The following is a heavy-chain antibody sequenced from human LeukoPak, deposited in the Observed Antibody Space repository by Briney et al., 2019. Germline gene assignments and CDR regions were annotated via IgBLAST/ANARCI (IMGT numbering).Heavy chain of an antibody. CDR3: ARGSAAAGPFDY. Sequence: GGSLRLSCAASGFTFSSYSMNWVRQARGKGLEWVPSISSSSSYIYYADSVKGRFTISRDNAKNSLYLQMNSLRAEDRAVYYCARGSAAAGPFDYWGQGTLVTVSS. D-gene: IGHD6-13*01. CDR2: ISSSSSYI. J-gene: IGHJ4*02. V-gene: IGHV3-21*01. CDR1: GFTFSSYS.